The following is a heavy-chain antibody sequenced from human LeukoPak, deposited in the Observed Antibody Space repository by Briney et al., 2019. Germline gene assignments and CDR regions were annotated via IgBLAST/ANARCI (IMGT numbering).Heavy chain of an antibody. Sequence: GGSLRLSCAASGFTFSDYTMNWVRQAPGRGLEWVSSISPSTTYIYFADSLKGRFTVSRDNAKNSLYLHMDSLRAEDTAVYYCARERYYGSGAPKFDFWGQGALVTVSS. V-gene: IGHV3-21*01. D-gene: IGHD3-10*01. CDR3: ARERYYGSGAPKFDF. CDR1: GFTFSDYT. J-gene: IGHJ4*02. CDR2: ISPSTTYI.